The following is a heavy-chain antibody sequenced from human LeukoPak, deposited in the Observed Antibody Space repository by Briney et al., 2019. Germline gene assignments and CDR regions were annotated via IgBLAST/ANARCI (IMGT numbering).Heavy chain of an antibody. V-gene: IGHV1-8*01. D-gene: IGHD5-12*01. Sequence: ASVKVSCKASGYTFTSYDINWVRQATGQGLEWMGWMNPNSGNTGYAQKFQGRVTMTRNTSISTAYMELSSLRSEDTAVYYCAKGPYVDIVATAYFDYWGQGTLVTVSS. CDR1: GYTFTSYD. CDR3: AKGPYVDIVATAYFDY. CDR2: MNPNSGNT. J-gene: IGHJ4*02.